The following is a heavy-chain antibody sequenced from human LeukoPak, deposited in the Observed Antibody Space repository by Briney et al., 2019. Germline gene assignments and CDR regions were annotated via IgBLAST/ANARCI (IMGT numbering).Heavy chain of an antibody. CDR3: ARGYQTYYYYYMDV. CDR1: GGSTSSYY. V-gene: IGHV4-59*01. D-gene: IGHD2-2*01. J-gene: IGHJ6*03. CDR2: VYYSGST. Sequence: SQTLSLTCTVSGGSTSSYYWSWIRQPPGKGLEWIGHVYYSGSTNYNPSLKSRALISVDTSNNQFSLKLSSVTAADTALYYCARGYQTYYYYYMDVWGKGTTVTVSS.